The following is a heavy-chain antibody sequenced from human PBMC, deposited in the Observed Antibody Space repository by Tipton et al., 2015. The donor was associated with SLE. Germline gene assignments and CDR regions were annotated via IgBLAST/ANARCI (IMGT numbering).Heavy chain of an antibody. V-gene: IGHV4-39*07. CDR3: ARHDYGDYEIWAFDM. J-gene: IGHJ3*02. CDR2: ISSSGTT. CDR1: GGSITSSSYY. Sequence: TLSLTCTVSGGSITSSSYYWGWIRQPPGKGLEWIGSISSSGTTHYNPSLKSRVTISVDTSKNQLSLKQRSATAADTAVYYCARHDYGDYEIWAFDMWGRGTVVSVSS. D-gene: IGHD4-17*01.